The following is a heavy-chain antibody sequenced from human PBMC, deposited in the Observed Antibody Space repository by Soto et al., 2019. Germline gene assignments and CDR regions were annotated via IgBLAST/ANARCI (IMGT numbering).Heavy chain of an antibody. CDR2: VSYDGSCK. J-gene: IGHJ6*02. CDR3: AKDSDQLLFDYYYSGMDV. V-gene: IGHV3-30*18. D-gene: IGHD2-2*01. Sequence: QVQLVESGGGVVQPGGSLRLSCEASGFTFSKFGMHWVRQAPGKGLEWVAVVSYDGSCKYYADSVKGRFTISRDNSKNTLYLHMNSLRPEDTALYYCAKDSDQLLFDYYYSGMDVWGQGTTVTVSS. CDR1: GFTFSKFG.